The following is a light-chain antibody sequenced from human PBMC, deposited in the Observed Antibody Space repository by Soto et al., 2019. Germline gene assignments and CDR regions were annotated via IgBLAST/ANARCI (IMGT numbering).Light chain of an antibody. J-gene: IGKJ5*01. Sequence: EIVLTQSPATLSLSPGERATLSCRASQSVSSYLAWYQQRLGQAPRLLIYDTSNRATGIPARFSGSGSGTDFTLTISSLEPEDFAVYYCQQRNYWPITFGQGTRLVIK. CDR2: DTS. CDR3: QQRNYWPIT. V-gene: IGKV3-11*01. CDR1: QSVSSY.